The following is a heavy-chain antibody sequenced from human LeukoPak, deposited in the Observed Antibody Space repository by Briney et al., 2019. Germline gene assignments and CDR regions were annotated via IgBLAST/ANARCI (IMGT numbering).Heavy chain of an antibody. D-gene: IGHD2-2*01. Sequence: GGSLRLSCAASGFTFSSYGMHWVRQAPGKGLEWVAVIWYDGSNKYYADSVKGRFTISRDNSKNTLYLQMNSLRAEDTAVYYCARDKYRYYGMDVWGQGTTVTVSS. J-gene: IGHJ6*02. CDR2: IWYDGSNK. V-gene: IGHV3-33*01. CDR3: ARDKYRYYGMDV. CDR1: GFTFSSYG.